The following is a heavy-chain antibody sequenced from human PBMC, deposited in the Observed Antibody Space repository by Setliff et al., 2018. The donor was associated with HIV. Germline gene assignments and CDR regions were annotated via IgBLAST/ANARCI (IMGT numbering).Heavy chain of an antibody. D-gene: IGHD3-10*01. CDR1: GVTFSSYG. CDR3: ALLWPFDY. CDR2: ISSSGSTI. Sequence: GGSLRLSCTASGVTFSSYGMSWVRQAPGKGLEWVSYISSSGSTIYYADSVKGRFTISRDNAKNSLYLQMNSLGAEDTAIYYCALLWPFDYWGQGALVTVSS. J-gene: IGHJ4*02. V-gene: IGHV3-48*04.